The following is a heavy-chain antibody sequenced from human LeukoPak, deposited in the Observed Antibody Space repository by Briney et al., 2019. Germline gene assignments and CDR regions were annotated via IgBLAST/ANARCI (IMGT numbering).Heavy chain of an antibody. CDR1: GFTFSSYA. CDR2: ISYDGSNK. Sequence: PGGSLRLSCAASGFTFSSYAMHWVRQAPGKGLEWVAVISYDGSNKYYADSVKGRFTISRDNSKNTLYLQMNSLRAEGTAVYYCARDFMVRGPRPGYWGQGTLVTVSS. J-gene: IGHJ4*02. V-gene: IGHV3-30*04. CDR3: ARDFMVRGPRPGY. D-gene: IGHD3-10*01.